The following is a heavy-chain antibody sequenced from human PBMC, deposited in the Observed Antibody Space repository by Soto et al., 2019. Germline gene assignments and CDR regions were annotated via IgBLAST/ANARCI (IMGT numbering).Heavy chain of an antibody. CDR2: IWYDGSNK. Sequence: GSLRLSCATSGFTFNTYGMHWVRQAPGKGLEWVAIIWYDGSNKYYADSVKGRFTISRDNSKNTLSLQMNSLRAEDTALYYCARSDCTGAYCYSWPFNYGVDVWGQGTPVTVSS. J-gene: IGHJ6*02. D-gene: IGHD2-21*02. CDR3: ARSDCTGAYCYSWPFNYGVDV. CDR1: GFTFNTYG. V-gene: IGHV3-33*08.